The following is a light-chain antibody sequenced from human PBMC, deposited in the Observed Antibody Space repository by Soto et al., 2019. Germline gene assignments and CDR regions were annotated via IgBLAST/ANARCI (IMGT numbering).Light chain of an antibody. V-gene: IGKV1-9*01. Sequence: IHFTQSPSSLSASVGDRVTITCRASQGINSFLAWYQQKPGKAPKLLIYAASTLQSGVPSRFSGSGSGTDFTLTISCLQSEDFATYYCQQYYSFPLTFGQGTRLEIK. CDR3: QQYYSFPLT. CDR2: AAS. CDR1: QGINSF. J-gene: IGKJ5*01.